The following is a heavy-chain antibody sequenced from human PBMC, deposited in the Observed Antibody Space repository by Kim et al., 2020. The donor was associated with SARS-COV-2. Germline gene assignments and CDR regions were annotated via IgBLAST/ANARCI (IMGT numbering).Heavy chain of an antibody. D-gene: IGHD5-12*01. CDR2: IAAYNGDT. J-gene: IGHJ4*02. CDR3: AGGEAGYTGYDFFFDH. V-gene: IGHV1-18*01. Sequence: ASVKVSCQTSGYTFTTYAINWVRQAPGQRLEWVGWIAAYNGDTRYAQNLQGRVTMTIDPPTNTAYMELRSLRSDDTAVYYCAGGEAGYTGYDFFFDHWGQ. CDR1: GYTFTTYA.